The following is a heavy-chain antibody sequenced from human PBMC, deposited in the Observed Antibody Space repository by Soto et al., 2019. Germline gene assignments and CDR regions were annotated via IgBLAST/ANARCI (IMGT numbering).Heavy chain of an antibody. V-gene: IGHV1-8*01. CDR3: APRVRGVTTGADYI. D-gene: IGHD3-10*01. Sequence: GASVKVSCKASGYTFTSYDINWVRQATGQGLEWMGWMNPNSGNTGYAQKFQGRVTMTRNTSISTAYMELSSLRSEDTAVYYCAPRVRGVTTGADYIWGQGTMSIVSS. J-gene: IGHJ6*01. CDR1: GYTFTSYD. CDR2: MNPNSGNT.